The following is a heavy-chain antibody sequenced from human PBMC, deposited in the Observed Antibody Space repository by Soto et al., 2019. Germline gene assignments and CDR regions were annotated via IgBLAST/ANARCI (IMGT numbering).Heavy chain of an antibody. CDR2: ISSSGSYI. J-gene: IGHJ4*02. V-gene: IGHV3-21*01. D-gene: IGHD4-17*01. CDR3: ARATTWKGFDY. CDR1: GFTFSDYS. Sequence: AGSLRLSCAASGFTFSDYSMNWVRQAPGKGLEWVSSISSSGSYIYYADSVKARFTISRDNAKNSLYMQMNSLRAEDTAVYYCARATTWKGFDYWGQGTLVTVSS.